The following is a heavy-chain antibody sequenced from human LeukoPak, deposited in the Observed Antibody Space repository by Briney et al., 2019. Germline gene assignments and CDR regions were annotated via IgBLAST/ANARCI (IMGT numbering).Heavy chain of an antibody. CDR1: GFSFKDYY. V-gene: IGHV3-11*01. Sequence: GGSLRLSCAASGFSFKDYYFSWIRQAPGKGLEWVSFINVNGGAMYYADFVKGRFTISRDNAEGSLYLEMNGLRVEDTAVYYCARGPRILAAGSYYFDYWGQGSLVTVSS. CDR3: ARGPRILAAGSYYFDY. CDR2: INVNGGAM. J-gene: IGHJ4*02. D-gene: IGHD6-13*01.